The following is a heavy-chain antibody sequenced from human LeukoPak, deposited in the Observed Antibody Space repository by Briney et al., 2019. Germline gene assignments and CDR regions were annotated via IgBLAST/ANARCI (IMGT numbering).Heavy chain of an antibody. V-gene: IGHV7-4-1*02. CDR3: ARDLISMDTPADDAFDI. J-gene: IGHJ3*02. CDR1: SYTFTRYG. D-gene: IGHD5-18*01. Sequence: GASVKVSCKASSYTFTRYGISWVRQAPGQGLEWMGWINTNTGNPTYAQGFTGRFVFSLDTSVSTAYLQISSLKAEDTAVYYCARDLISMDTPADDAFDIWGQGTMVTVSS. CDR2: INTNTGNP.